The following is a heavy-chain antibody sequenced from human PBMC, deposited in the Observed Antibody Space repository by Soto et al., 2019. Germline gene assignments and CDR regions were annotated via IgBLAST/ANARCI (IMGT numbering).Heavy chain of an antibody. V-gene: IGHV1-24*01. CDR1: GYTLTELS. CDR2: FDPEDGET. D-gene: IGHD2-15*01. CDR3: ATGQPGVVVAARTRPFDY. J-gene: IGHJ4*02. Sequence: ASVKVSCKVSGYTLTELSMHWVRQAPGKGLEWMGGFDPEDGETIYAQKFQGRVTMTEDTSTDTAYMELSSLRSEDTAVYYCATGQPGVVVAARTRPFDYWGQGTLVTVSS.